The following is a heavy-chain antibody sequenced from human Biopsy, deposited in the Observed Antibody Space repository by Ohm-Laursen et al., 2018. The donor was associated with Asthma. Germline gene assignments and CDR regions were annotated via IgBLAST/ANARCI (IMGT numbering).Heavy chain of an antibody. Sequence: SLRPSCAASGLMFSSFGMHWVRQAPGKGLEWVAVISYDGNHKFYEDSVKGRFTISRDNSKNTLYLQMNSLRTEDTAVYYCAKSAYYYDSTDYLDFWGRGTLVTVSS. J-gene: IGHJ4*01. CDR3: AKSAYYYDSTDYLDF. V-gene: IGHV3-30*18. CDR1: GLMFSSFG. CDR2: ISYDGNHK. D-gene: IGHD3-22*01.